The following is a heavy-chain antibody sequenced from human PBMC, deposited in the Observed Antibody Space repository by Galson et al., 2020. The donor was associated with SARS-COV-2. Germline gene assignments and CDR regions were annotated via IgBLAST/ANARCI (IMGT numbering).Heavy chain of an antibody. Sequence: GESLKISCAASGFTFSSYAMSWVRQAPGKGLEWVSAISGSGGSTYYADSVKGRFTISRDNSKNTLYLQMNSLRAEDTAVYYCAKDRPIGVAGGYWGQGTLVTVSS. J-gene: IGHJ4*02. V-gene: IGHV3-23*01. CDR2: ISGSGGST. CDR3: AKDRPIGVAGGY. CDR1: GFTFSSYA. D-gene: IGHD3-22*01.